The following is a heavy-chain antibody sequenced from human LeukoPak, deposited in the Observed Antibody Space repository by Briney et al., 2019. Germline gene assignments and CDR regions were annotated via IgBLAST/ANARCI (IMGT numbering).Heavy chain of an antibody. CDR3: ARGGYCSSTSCHEDY. D-gene: IGHD2-2*01. V-gene: IGHV1-2*02. CDR1: GYTFTGYY. CDR2: INPNSGGT. Sequence: GASVKVSCKASGYTFTGYYMHWVRQAPGQGLAWMGWINPNSGGTNYAQKLQGRVTMTTDTSTSTAYMELRSLRSDDTAVYYCARGGYCSSTSCHEDYWGQGTLVTVSS. J-gene: IGHJ4*02.